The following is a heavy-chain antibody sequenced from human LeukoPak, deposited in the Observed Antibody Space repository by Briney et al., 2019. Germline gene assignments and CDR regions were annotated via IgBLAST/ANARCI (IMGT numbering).Heavy chain of an antibody. CDR3: ATLNWIQLWLAFDY. J-gene: IGHJ4*02. CDR1: GFTFSSYA. D-gene: IGHD5-18*01. CDR2: ISGSGGST. V-gene: IGHV3-23*01. Sequence: GGSLRLSCAASGFTFSSYAMSWVRQAPGKGLEWVSAISGSGGSTYYADSVKGRFTISRDNSKNTLYLQMNSLRAEDTAVYYRATLNWIQLWLAFDYWGQGTLVTVSS.